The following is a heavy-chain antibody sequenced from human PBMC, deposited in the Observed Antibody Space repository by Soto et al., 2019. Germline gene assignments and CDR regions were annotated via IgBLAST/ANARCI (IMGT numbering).Heavy chain of an antibody. CDR2: IYYSGST. CDR3: ARGRSSGWGNYYYGMDV. J-gene: IGHJ6*02. CDR1: GGSISSGDYY. D-gene: IGHD6-19*01. V-gene: IGHV4-30-4*01. Sequence: SETLSLTCTVSGGSISSGDYYWSWIRQPPGKGLEWIGYIYYSGSTYYNPSLKSRVTISVDTSKNQFSLKLSSVTAADTAVYYCARGRSSGWGNYYYGMDVWGQGTTVTVSS.